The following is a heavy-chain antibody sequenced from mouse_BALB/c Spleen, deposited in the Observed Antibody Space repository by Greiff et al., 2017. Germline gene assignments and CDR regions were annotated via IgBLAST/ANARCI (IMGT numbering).Heavy chain of an antibody. CDR2: IDPFNGGT. CDR3: ARSDYDFWYFDV. V-gene: IGHV1S135*01. D-gene: IGHD2-4*01. Sequence: VQLQQSGPELMKPGASVKISCKASGYSFTSYYMHWVKQSHGKSLEWIGYIDPFNGGTSYNQKFKGKATLTVDKSSSTAYMHLSSLTSEDSAVYYCARSDYDFWYFDVWGAGTTVTVSS. CDR1: GYSFTSYY. J-gene: IGHJ1*01.